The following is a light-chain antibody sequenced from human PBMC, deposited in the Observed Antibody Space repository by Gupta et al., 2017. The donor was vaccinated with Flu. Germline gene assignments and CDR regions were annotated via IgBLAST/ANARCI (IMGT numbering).Light chain of an antibody. CDR2: DAS. CDR3: QQYDNLPIT. CDR1: QDITNY. J-gene: IGKJ4*01. V-gene: IGKV1-33*01. Sequence: PSSLSASVGDRVTITCQASQDITNYLNWYQQKPGKAPKLLIYDASNLETGVPSRFSGSGSGTDFSFTISSLQPEDTATYYCQQYDNLPITFGGGTKVEI.